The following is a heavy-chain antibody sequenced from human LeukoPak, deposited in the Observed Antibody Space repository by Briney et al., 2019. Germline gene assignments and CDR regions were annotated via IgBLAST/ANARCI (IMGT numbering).Heavy chain of an antibody. CDR2: IVVGSGNT. CDR1: GFTFTSSA. CDR3: ARVASVAYYYDSSGYLDY. Sequence: SVKVSCKASGFTFTSSAMQWVRQARGQRLEWIGWIVVGSGNTNYAQKFQGRVTITADKSTSTAYMELSSLRSEDTAVYYCARVASVAYYYDSSGYLDYWGQGTLATVSS. V-gene: IGHV1-58*02. D-gene: IGHD3-22*01. J-gene: IGHJ4*02.